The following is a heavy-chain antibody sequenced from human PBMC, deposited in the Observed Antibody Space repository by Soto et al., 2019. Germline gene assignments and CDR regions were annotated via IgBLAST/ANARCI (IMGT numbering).Heavy chain of an antibody. J-gene: IGHJ5*02. CDR2: IYHSGST. CDR3: ASLTYYDFWSGYSAHNWFDP. CDR1: GGSISSSNW. Sequence: PSETLSLTCAVSGGSISSSNWWSWVRQPPGKGLEWIGEIYHSGSTNYNPSLKSRVTISVDKSKNQFSLKLSSVTAADTAVYYCASLTYYDFWSGYSAHNWFDPWGQGTLVTVSS. D-gene: IGHD3-3*01. V-gene: IGHV4-4*02.